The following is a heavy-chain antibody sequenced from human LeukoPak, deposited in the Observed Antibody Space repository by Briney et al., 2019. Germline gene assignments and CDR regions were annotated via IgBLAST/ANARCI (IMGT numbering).Heavy chain of an antibody. V-gene: IGHV4-34*01. D-gene: IGHD6-19*01. CDR3: ARGPGSGWLFDY. Sequence: SETLSLTCAVYGGSFSGYYWSWIRQPPGKGLEWIGEINHSGSTNYNPSLKSRVTISVDTSKNQFSLKLSSVTAADTAVYYCARGPGSGWLFDYWGQGTLVTVSS. CDR2: INHSGST. J-gene: IGHJ4*02. CDR1: GGSFSGYY.